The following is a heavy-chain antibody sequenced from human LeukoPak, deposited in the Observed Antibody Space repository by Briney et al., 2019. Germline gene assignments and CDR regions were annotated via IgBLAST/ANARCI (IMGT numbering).Heavy chain of an antibody. J-gene: IGHJ4*02. V-gene: IGHV4-34*01. CDR3: AREGRDGYNYSFDY. D-gene: IGHD5-24*01. CDR1: GGTFSGYY. CDR2: INHSGST. Sequence: PSETLSLTCAVYGGTFSGYYWSWIRQPPGKGLEWIGEINHSGSTNYNPSLKSRVTISVDTSKNQFSLKLSCVTAADTAVYYCAREGRDGYNYSFDYWGQGTLVTVSS.